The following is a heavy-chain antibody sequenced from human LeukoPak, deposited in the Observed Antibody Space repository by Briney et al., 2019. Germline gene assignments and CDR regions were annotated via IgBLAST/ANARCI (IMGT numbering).Heavy chain of an antibody. J-gene: IGHJ5*02. CDR2: IYYSGST. V-gene: IGHV4-39*02. CDR3: ARDPTAAGKGAWFDP. D-gene: IGHD6-13*01. CDR1: GGSISSSGYY. Sequence: PSETLSLTCTDAGGSISSSGYYWGWIRQPPGKGLEWIGGIYYSGSTYYNPSLKSRVTISVDTSKNQFSLKLSSVAAADTAVYYCARDPTAAGKGAWFDPWGQGTLVTVSS.